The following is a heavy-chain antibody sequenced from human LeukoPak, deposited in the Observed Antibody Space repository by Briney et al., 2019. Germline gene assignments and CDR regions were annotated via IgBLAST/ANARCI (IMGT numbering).Heavy chain of an antibody. D-gene: IGHD1-26*01. V-gene: IGHV3-20*01. CDR3: ARLPYSGSYNDYYYYMDV. J-gene: IGHJ6*03. CDR2: INWNGGST. Sequence: PGGSLRLSCAASGFTFDDYGMSWVRQAPGKGLEWVSGINWNGGSTGYADSVKGRFTISRDNAKNSLYLQMNSLRAEDTALYHCARLPYSGSYNDYYYYMDVWGKGTTVTVSS. CDR1: GFTFDDYG.